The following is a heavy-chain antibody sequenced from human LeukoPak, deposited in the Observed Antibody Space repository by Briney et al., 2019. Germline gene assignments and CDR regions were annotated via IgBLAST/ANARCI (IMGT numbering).Heavy chain of an antibody. CDR3: ARAYGDSRFDP. CDR2: INHSGST. J-gene: IGHJ5*02. V-gene: IGHV4-34*01. Sequence: PSETLSLTCAVYGGSFSGYYWSWIRQPPGKGLEWIGEINHSGSTNYNPSLKSRVTISVDTSKNQFSLKLSSVTAADTAVYYCARAYGDSRFDPWGQGTLVTVPS. D-gene: IGHD4-17*01. CDR1: GGSFSGYY.